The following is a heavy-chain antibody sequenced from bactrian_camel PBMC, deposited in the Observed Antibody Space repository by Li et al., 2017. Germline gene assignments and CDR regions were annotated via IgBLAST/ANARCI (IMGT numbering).Heavy chain of an antibody. CDR2: ITDGIA. V-gene: IGHV3S1*01. CDR3: AAVGGREGGVCYYRPFGY. CDR1: GYTFSNYW. J-gene: IGHJ6*01. D-gene: IGHD2*01. Sequence: VQLVESGGGSVQAGGSPRLSGAASGYTFSNYWMYWVRQTPGKGLEWVSTITDGIATYADSVKGRFTISKDNANNTQYLQMDSLKSEDTAMYYCAAVGGREGGVCYYRPFGYWGQGTQDTVS.